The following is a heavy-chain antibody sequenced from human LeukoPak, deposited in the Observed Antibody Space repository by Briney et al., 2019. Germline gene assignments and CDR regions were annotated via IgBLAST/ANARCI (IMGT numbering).Heavy chain of an antibody. D-gene: IGHD3-22*01. CDR3: ASGFYDSSGSGLPDSNFDY. V-gene: IGHV1-69*04. CDR1: GGTFSSCA. J-gene: IGHJ4*02. CDR2: IIPILGIA. Sequence: SVKVSCKASGGTFSSCAISWVRQAPGQGLEWMGRIIPILGIANYAQKFQGRVTITADKSTSTAYMELSSLRSEDTAVYYCASGFYDSSGSGLPDSNFDYWGQGTLVTVSS.